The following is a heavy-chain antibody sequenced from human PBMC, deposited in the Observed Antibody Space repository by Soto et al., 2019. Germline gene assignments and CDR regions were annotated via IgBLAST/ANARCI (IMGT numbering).Heavy chain of an antibody. CDR2: ISTYSGNT. CDR1: GYTFISQA. V-gene: IGHV1-18*01. CDR3: ATIFGVVNDY. Sequence: QVQVVQSGTEVKKPGASVKVSCKASGYTFISQAIIWVRQAPGQGLEWMGWISTYSGNTNYAQKFQCRVTMTADTSTSTAYMELSSLRADDTAVYYCATIFGVVNDYWGQGTLVIVSS. J-gene: IGHJ4*02. D-gene: IGHD3-3*01.